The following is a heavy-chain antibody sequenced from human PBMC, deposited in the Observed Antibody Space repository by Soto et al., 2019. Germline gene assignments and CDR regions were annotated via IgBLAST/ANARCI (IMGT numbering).Heavy chain of an antibody. CDR3: AREWRTNYGDYGNFDY. J-gene: IGHJ4*02. CDR2: ISGSGGST. CDR1: GFTFSSYA. D-gene: IGHD4-17*01. Sequence: EVQLLESGGGLVQPGGSLRLSCAASGFTFSSYAMSWVRQAPGKGLEWVSAISGSGGSTYYADSVKGRFTISRDNAKNSLYLQMNSLRADDTAVYYCAREWRTNYGDYGNFDYWGQGTLVTVSS. V-gene: IGHV3-23*01.